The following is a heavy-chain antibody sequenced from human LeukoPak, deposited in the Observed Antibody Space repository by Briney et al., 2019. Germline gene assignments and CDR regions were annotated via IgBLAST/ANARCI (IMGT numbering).Heavy chain of an antibody. J-gene: IGHJ4*02. CDR1: GFTFSSYA. V-gene: IGHV3-23*01. D-gene: IGHD4-17*01. CDR3: ATYGDYDYYFDY. Sequence: GGSLRLSCAASGFTFSSYAMSWVRQAPGQGLEWVSAISGSGGNTYYADSVKGRFTISRDNSKNTLYLQVHSLRAEDTAVYYCATYGDYDYYFDYWGQGTLVTVSS. CDR2: ISGSGGNT.